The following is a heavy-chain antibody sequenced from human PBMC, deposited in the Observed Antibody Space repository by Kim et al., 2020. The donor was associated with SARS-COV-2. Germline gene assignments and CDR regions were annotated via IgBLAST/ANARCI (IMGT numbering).Heavy chain of an antibody. J-gene: IGHJ4*02. V-gene: IGHV1-18*01. D-gene: IGHD4-17*01. CDR3: ARHVRWKYYFDY. Sequence: NYAQKLQGRVTMTTDTSTSTAYMELRSLRSDDTAVYYCARHVRWKYYFDYWGQGTLVTVSS.